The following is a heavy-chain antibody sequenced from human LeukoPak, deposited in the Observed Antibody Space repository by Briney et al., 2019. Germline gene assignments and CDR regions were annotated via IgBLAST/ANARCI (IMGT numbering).Heavy chain of an antibody. D-gene: IGHD6-19*01. V-gene: IGHV4-34*01. Sequence: PSETLSLTCAVYGGSFSGYYWSWIRQPPGKGLEWIGEINHSGSTNYNPSLKSRVTISVDTSKNQFSLKLSSVTAADTAAYYCARIKGSGWPRDYWGQGTLVTVSS. CDR1: GGSFSGYY. CDR3: ARIKGSGWPRDY. CDR2: INHSGST. J-gene: IGHJ4*02.